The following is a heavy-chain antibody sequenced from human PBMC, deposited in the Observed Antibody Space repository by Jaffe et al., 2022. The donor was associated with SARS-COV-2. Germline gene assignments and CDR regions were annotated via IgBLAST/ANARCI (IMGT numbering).Heavy chain of an antibody. J-gene: IGHJ6*03. CDR3: ARSPTVRDNSGSLWSSLNFYYYYMDV. D-gene: IGHD3-10*01. V-gene: IGHV3-7*01. CDR2: IREDGSEK. Sequence: QLVESGGGLVQPGGSLRLSCAASGFTFSNYFMGWVRRAPGKGLEWVASIREDGSEKYSVDSVRGRFTISRDNAKNSLYLQMDSLRTEDTAVYYCARSPTVRDNSGSLWSSLNFYYYYMDVWGIGTTVTVSS. CDR1: GFTFSNYF.